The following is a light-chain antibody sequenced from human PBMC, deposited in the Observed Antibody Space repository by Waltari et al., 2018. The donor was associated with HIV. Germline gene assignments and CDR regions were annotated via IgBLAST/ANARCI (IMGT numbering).Light chain of an antibody. CDR2: KDN. Sequence: SSDLTQPPSVSVSPGQTATITCSGDSLSKQYTSWYKQRPGQAPVLLISKDNKRPSGIPERFSGSTSGTTVTLAISRVQPDDEADYYCQSSDTSGTSVIFGGG. CDR3: QSSDTSGTSVI. CDR1: SLSKQY. V-gene: IGLV3-25*03. J-gene: IGLJ2*01.